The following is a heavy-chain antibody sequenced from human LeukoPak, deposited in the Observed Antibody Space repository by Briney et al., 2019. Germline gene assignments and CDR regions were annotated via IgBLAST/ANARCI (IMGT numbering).Heavy chain of an antibody. D-gene: IGHD2-2*01. CDR1: GFTFSDHY. CDR2: ISYDGSNK. Sequence: GGSLRLSCAASGFTFSDHYMSWIRQAPGKGLEWVAVISYDGSNKYYADSVKGRFTISRDNSKNTLYLQMNSLRAEDTAVYYCARELLGYCSSTSCYYYYYGMDVWGKGTTVTVSS. J-gene: IGHJ6*04. V-gene: IGHV3-30*03. CDR3: ARELLGYCSSTSCYYYYYGMDV.